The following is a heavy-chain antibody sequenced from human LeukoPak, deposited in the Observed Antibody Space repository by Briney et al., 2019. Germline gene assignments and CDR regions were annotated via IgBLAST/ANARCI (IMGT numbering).Heavy chain of an antibody. Sequence: GGSLRLSCAASGFTFNIYRMNWVRQAPGKGLEWVSYISSSSTTIYYADSVKGRSTISRDNAKNSLYLQMNSLRAEDTAVYYCARRYQGDDYWGQGTLVTVSS. V-gene: IGHV3-48*01. CDR1: GFTFNIYR. CDR2: ISSSSTTI. J-gene: IGHJ4*02. CDR3: ARRYQGDDY. D-gene: IGHD2-2*01.